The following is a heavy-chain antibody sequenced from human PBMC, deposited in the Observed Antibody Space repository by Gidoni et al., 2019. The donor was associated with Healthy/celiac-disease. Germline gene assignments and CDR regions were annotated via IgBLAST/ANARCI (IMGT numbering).Heavy chain of an antibody. J-gene: IGHJ6*02. D-gene: IGHD6-13*01. CDR3: ASCAAAGDAYYGMDV. CDR1: GFAAGSNE. CDR2: IYSGGST. V-gene: IGHV3-53*01. Sequence: EVQLLEYGGGLIQPGGSGSPSCAASGFAAGSNEMSWVRQAPGKGLEWVSFIYSGGSTYYADSVKGRFTIARDNSKNTLYLQMNSLRAEDTAVYYCASCAAAGDAYYGMDVWGQGTTVTVSS.